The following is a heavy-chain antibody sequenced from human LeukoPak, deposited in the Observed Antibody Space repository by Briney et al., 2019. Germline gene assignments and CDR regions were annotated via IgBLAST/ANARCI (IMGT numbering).Heavy chain of an antibody. CDR2: INPNSGGT. D-gene: IGHD3-22*01. CDR1: GYTFTGYY. V-gene: IGHV1-2*02. Sequence: GASVKVSCKASGYTFTGYYMHWVRQAPGQGLEWMGWINPNSGGTNYAQKFQGRVTMTRDTSISTAYMELSRLRSDDTAVYYCAREVYDSSGYYYVNWFDPWGQGTLVTVSS. CDR3: AREVYDSSGYYYVNWFDP. J-gene: IGHJ5*02.